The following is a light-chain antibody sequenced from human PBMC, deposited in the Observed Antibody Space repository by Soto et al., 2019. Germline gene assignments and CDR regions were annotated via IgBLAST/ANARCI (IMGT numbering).Light chain of an antibody. CDR1: SSNIGAGYD. CDR3: QSYDTSLSSSV. CDR2: NNI. Sequence: QSVLTQPPSVSGAPGQRVTISCTGSSSNIGAGYDVHWYQQVPGTAPKLLIYNNIDRPSGVPDRFSASKSATSASLAVTGLQAEDEADYYCQSYDTSLSSSVFGGGTQLTVL. J-gene: IGLJ3*02. V-gene: IGLV1-40*01.